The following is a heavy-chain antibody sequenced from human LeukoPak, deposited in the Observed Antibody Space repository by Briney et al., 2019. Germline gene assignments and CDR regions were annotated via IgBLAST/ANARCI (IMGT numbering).Heavy chain of an antibody. V-gene: IGHV1-3*03. CDR2: INAGNGNT. J-gene: IGHJ4*02. CDR1: GYTLTSYA. D-gene: IGHD6-13*01. Sequence: ASVKVSCKASGYTLTSYAMHWVRQAPGQRLEWMGWINAGNGNTKYSQEFQGRVTITRDTSASTAYMELSSLRSEDMAVYYCARGPYSSSWFDYWGQGTLVTVSS. CDR3: ARGPYSSSWFDY.